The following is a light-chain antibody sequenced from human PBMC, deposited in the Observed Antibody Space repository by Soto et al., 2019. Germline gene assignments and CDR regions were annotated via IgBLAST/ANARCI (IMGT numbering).Light chain of an antibody. CDR2: DAS. CDR1: QSVGSY. J-gene: IGKJ1*01. V-gene: IGKV3-11*01. Sequence: ITLTQSPATLSLSPGERATLSCRASQSVGSYLAWYQQKPGQPPRLIIYDASNRATGIPARFSGSGSGTDFTLTISSLEPEDFAVYYCQQRSNWPPTFGQGTKVDIK. CDR3: QQRSNWPPT.